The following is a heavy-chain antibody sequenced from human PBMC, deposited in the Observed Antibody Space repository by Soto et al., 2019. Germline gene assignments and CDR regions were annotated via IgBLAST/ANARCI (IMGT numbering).Heavy chain of an antibody. CDR2: ISAYNGNT. Sequence: ASVKVSCKASGYTFTSYGISWVRQAPGQGLEWMGWISAYNGNTNYAQKLQGRVTMTTDTSTSTAYMELRSLRSDDTAVYYCAREPGTQTGGNDAFDIWGQGTMVTVSS. CDR3: AREPGTQTGGNDAFDI. CDR1: GYTFTSYG. D-gene: IGHD1-7*01. V-gene: IGHV1-18*01. J-gene: IGHJ3*02.